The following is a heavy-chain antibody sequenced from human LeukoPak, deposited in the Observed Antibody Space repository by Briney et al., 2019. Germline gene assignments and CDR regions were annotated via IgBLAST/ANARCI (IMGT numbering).Heavy chain of an antibody. D-gene: IGHD5/OR15-5a*01. CDR1: GFTFDDYA. V-gene: IGHV3-43*02. J-gene: IGHJ4*02. CDR2: ISGDGGNT. CDR3: AKDRGKRGVYYFVY. Sequence: PGGSLRLSCAASGFTFDDYAMHWVRQTPGKGLEWVSLISGDGGNTYYADSVKGRFTISRGNSKNSLYLQMNSLRSEDTALYYCAKDRGKRGVYYFVYWGQGTLVTVSS.